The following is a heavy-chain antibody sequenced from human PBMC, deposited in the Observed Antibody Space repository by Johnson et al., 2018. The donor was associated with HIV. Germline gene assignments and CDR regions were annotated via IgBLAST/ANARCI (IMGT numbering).Heavy chain of an antibody. D-gene: IGHD2-21*01. CDR2: IWYDGSNK. V-gene: IGHV3-33*01. CDR3: AILGWGAFDI. CDR1: GFTFSSYG. Sequence: QVQLVESGGGVVQPGRPLRLSCAASGFTFSSYGIHWVRQAPGKGLEWVAVIWYDGSNKYYANSVKGRFTVSRDNSKNTLYLQMDSQRAEDTAVYYCAILGWGAFDIWGQGTMVTVSS. J-gene: IGHJ3*02.